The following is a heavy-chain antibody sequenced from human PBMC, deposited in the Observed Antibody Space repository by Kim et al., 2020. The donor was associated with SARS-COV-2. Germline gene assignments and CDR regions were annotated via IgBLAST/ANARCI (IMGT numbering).Heavy chain of an antibody. CDR2: IDADNGNT. CDR1: GYTFTSSA. V-gene: IGHV1-3*01. J-gene: IGHJ4*02. Sequence: ASVKVSCKASGYTFTSSAFHWVRQAPGQRLEWMGWIDADNGNTKYSQKFQGRVTITRDTSASTAYMELSSLRSEDTAVYYCARNEDYWGQGTLVTVSS. CDR3: ARNEDY.